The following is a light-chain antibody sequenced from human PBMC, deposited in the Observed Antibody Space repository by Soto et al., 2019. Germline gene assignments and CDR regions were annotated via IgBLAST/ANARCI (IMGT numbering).Light chain of an antibody. CDR3: SSYTTSNYV. CDR2: EVS. Sequence: QSVLTQPASVSGSPGQSITISCSGSSSDVGGYVYVSWYQQHPGKAPKLMIYEVSNRPSGISNRFSGSKSGNTASLTISGLQPEDEADYYCSSYTTSNYVFGTGTKGTVL. J-gene: IGLJ1*01. V-gene: IGLV2-14*01. CDR1: SSDVGGYVY.